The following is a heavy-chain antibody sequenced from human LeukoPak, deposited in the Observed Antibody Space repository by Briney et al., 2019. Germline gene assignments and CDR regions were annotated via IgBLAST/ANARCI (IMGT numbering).Heavy chain of an antibody. CDR2: ISSSGSTI. CDR3: ARDDPFYEILSVYYRGYYFDY. J-gene: IGHJ4*02. V-gene: IGHV3-48*03. Sequence: PGGSLRLSCAVSGFTFSSYEMNWVRQAPGKGLEWVSYISSSGSTIYYADSVKGRFTISRDNAKNSLYLQMNSLRAEDTAVYYCARDDPFYEILSVYYRGYYFDYWGQGTLVTVSS. CDR1: GFTFSSYE. D-gene: IGHD3-9*01.